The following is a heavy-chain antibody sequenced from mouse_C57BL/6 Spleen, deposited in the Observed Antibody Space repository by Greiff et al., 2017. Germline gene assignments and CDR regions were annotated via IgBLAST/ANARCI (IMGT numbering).Heavy chain of an antibody. J-gene: IGHJ2*01. D-gene: IGHD1-1*01. CDR1: GYTFTDYY. Sequence: VQLQQSGPVLVKPGASVKMSCKASGYTFTDYYMNWVKQSHGKSLEWIGVINPYNGGTSYNQKFKGKATLTVDKSSSTAYMELNSLTSEDSAFYYCGRITTVVAPGYFDYWGQGTTLTVSS. V-gene: IGHV1-19*01. CDR2: INPYNGGT. CDR3: GRITTVVAPGYFDY.